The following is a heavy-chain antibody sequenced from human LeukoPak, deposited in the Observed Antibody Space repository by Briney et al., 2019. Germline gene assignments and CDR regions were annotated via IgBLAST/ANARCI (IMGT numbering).Heavy chain of an antibody. D-gene: IGHD1-26*01. Sequence: PSETLSLTCSVSDASVVNYYWSWIRLPPGKGLEWIGFVYYSGGTNYNPSLRRRLTISVDTSKNQFSLKLTSVTAADTAVYYCARIVGTNYFDYWGQGALVTVSS. CDR1: DASVVNYY. CDR3: ARIVGTNYFDY. J-gene: IGHJ4*02. CDR2: VYYSGGT. V-gene: IGHV4-59*08.